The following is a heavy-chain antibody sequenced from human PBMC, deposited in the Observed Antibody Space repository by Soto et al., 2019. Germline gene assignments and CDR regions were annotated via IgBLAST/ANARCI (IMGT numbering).Heavy chain of an antibody. D-gene: IGHD3-3*01. V-gene: IGHV1-46*01. CDR3: AREFLDFWSGYYGGGMDV. J-gene: IGHJ6*02. CDR2: INPSGGST. CDR1: GYTFTSYY. Sequence: ASVKVSCKASGYTFTSYYMHWVRQAPGQGLEWMGIINPSGGSTSYAQKFQGRVTMTRDTSTSTVYMELSSLRSEDTAVYYCAREFLDFWSGYYGGGMDVWGQGTKVTVSS.